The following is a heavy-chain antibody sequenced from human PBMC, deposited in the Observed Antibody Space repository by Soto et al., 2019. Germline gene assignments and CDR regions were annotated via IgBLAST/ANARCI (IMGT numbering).Heavy chain of an antibody. CDR2: IDPNNGNR. CDR1: GYRFSSYG. D-gene: IGHD3-22*01. J-gene: IGHJ5*02. V-gene: IGHV1-18*01. CDR3: ARDSLRGYDSSGFYP. Sequence: QVQLVQSGAELRKPGASVNVSCQAYGYRFSSYGVHWLRQAPGQGLEWMGWIDPNNGNRNYAQKFEDRLSMTTATSTNTIYMELKSLKSDDTAIYYCARDSLRGYDSSGFYPWGQGTLVTVSS.